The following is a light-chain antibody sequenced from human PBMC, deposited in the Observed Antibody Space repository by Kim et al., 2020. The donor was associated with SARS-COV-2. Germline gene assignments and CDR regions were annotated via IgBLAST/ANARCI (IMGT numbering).Light chain of an antibody. V-gene: IGKV4-1*01. CDR2: WAS. CDR3: QHYFSAPVT. CDR1: QSVLYSSNNKNY. Sequence: DIVMTQSPDSLAVSLGERATINCKSSQSVLYSSNNKNYLAWYQQKPGQPPKLLIYWASTRQSGVPDRFSGSGSGTDFTLTISSLRAEDVAVYFCQHYFSAPVTFGGGTKVDIK. J-gene: IGKJ4*01.